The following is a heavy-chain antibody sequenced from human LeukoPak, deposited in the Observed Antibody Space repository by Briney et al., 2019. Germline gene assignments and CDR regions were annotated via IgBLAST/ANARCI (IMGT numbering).Heavy chain of an antibody. CDR2: IRYDGSNK. Sequence: GGSLRLSCAASGFTFSSYGMHWVRQAPGKGLEWVAFIRYDGSNKYYADSVKGRFTISRDNSKNTLYLQMNSLRAEDTAVYYCVRPGGYSEQQLVQSYRYYYYMDVWGKGTTVTVSS. D-gene: IGHD6-13*01. J-gene: IGHJ6*03. CDR3: VRPGGYSEQQLVQSYRYYYYMDV. CDR1: GFTFSSYG. V-gene: IGHV3-30*02.